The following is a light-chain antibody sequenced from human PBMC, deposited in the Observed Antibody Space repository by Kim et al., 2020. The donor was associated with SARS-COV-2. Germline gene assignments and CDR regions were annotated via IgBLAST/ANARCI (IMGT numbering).Light chain of an antibody. Sequence: SVTVSCTGTSSGFGGYNYVSWYQQHPGNAAQLMIFDGSDRPSGVPDRVAGAKSGKPATLTVYGHQAEDEADYYCSSYAGSNMVYVFGTGTKVTVL. CDR2: DGS. CDR3: SSYAGSNMVYV. J-gene: IGLJ1*01. CDR1: SSGFGGYNY. V-gene: IGLV2-8*01.